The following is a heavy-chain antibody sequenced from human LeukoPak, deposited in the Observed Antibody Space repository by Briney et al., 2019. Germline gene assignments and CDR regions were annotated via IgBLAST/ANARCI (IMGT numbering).Heavy chain of an antibody. V-gene: IGHV3-7*01. CDR1: GFTFNNYW. Sequence: PGGSLRLSCAASGFTFNNYWMSWVRQAPGKGLEWVANIKQDGSEKYYVDSVKGRFTISRDNAKNSLYLQMNSLRAEDAAMYYCARDSRALPSWGQGTLVTVSS. CDR2: IKQDGSEK. CDR3: ARDSRALPS. J-gene: IGHJ4*02.